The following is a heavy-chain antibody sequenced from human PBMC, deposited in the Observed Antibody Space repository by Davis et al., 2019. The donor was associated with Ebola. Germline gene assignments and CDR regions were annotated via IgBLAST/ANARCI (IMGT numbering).Heavy chain of an antibody. J-gene: IGHJ6*02. CDR2: ISYDGSNK. V-gene: IGHV3-30*04. D-gene: IGHD3-10*01. CDR3: AREYYYGSGSYSPVLYYYYGMDV. CDR1: GFTFSSYA. Sequence: GESLKISCAASGFTFSSYAMHWVRQAPGKGLEWVAVISYDGSNKYYADSVKGRFTISRDNSKNTLYLQMNSLRAEDTAVYYCAREYYYGSGSYSPVLYYYYGMDVWGQGTTVTVSS.